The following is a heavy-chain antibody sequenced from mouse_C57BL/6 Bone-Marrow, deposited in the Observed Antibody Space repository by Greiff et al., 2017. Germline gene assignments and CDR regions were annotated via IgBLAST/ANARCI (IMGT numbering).Heavy chain of an antibody. Sequence: EVKLMESGPELVKPGASVKISCKASGYSFTDYNMNWVKQSNGKSLEWIGVINPNYGTTSYNQKFKGKATLTVDQSSSTAYMQLNSLTSEDSAVYYCAGVGKRGNFDYWGQGTTLTVSS. CDR3: AGVGKRGNFDY. J-gene: IGHJ2*01. CDR1: GYSFTDYN. V-gene: IGHV1-39*01. D-gene: IGHD1-1*02. CDR2: INPNYGTT.